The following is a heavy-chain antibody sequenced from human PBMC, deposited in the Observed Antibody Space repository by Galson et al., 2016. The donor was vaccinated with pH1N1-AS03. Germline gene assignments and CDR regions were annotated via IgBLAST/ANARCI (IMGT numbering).Heavy chain of an antibody. CDR2: IIPMLGTA. Sequence: SVKVSCKASGGIFSNYAISWVRQAPGQGLEWMGGIIPMLGTANYAQKFQGRVTITADESTRTAYMELSSLTSEDTAVYYCSREVPSGPREVQGLQNYGMDVWGRGTLVTVSP. D-gene: IGHD3-9*01. V-gene: IGHV1-69*13. CDR3: SREVPSGPREVQGLQNYGMDV. J-gene: IGHJ2*01. CDR1: GGIFSNYA.